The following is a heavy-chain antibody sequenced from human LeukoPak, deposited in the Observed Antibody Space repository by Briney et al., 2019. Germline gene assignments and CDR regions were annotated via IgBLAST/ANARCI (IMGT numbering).Heavy chain of an antibody. D-gene: IGHD6-13*01. V-gene: IGHV3-30-3*01. CDR1: GFTFSSYA. Sequence: PGRSLRLSCAASGFTFSSYAMHWVRQAPGKGLEWVAVISYDGSNKYYADSVKGRFTISRDNSKNTLYLQMNSLRAEDTAVYYCARGIAAAGSNYFDYWGQGTLVTVSS. J-gene: IGHJ4*02. CDR2: ISYDGSNK. CDR3: ARGIAAAGSNYFDY.